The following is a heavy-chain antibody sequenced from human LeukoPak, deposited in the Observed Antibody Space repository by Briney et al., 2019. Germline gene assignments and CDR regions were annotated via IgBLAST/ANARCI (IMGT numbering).Heavy chain of an antibody. CDR1: GFTFSSFA. J-gene: IGHJ5*02. CDR2: ISHSGGGT. CDR3: AVDQGDRWFDP. Sequence: GGSLRLPCAASGFTFSSFAMSWVRQIPRKGLEWVSSISHSGGGTNYADSVKGRFTISRDNSKGTLFLQMDSLRGDDTAIYHCAVDQGDRWFDPWGQGTLVTVSS. V-gene: IGHV3-23*01. D-gene: IGHD3-16*01.